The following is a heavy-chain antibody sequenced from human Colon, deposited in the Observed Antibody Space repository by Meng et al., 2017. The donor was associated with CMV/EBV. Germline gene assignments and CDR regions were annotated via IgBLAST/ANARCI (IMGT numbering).Heavy chain of an antibody. CDR1: GFTFSRYW. V-gene: IGHV3-74*01. CDR3: VCSSDAWFF. Sequence: LSFAASGFTFSRYWMHWVRQAPGKGLVWVSLINSDGTNTHYADFVEGRFTISRDNAKNILNLQMNSLRVEDTAMYYCVCSSDAWFFWGQGTLVTVSS. J-gene: IGHJ4*02. CDR2: INSDGTNT. D-gene: IGHD3-22*01.